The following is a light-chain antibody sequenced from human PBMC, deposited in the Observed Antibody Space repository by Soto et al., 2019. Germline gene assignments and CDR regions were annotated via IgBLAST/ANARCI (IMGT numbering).Light chain of an antibody. CDR1: QSLSDN. V-gene: IGKV3-15*01. J-gene: IGKJ1*01. CDR3: QQYSKWPPWT. CDR2: RAS. Sequence: EIVMTQSPAPLAGSPGETVTLSCRASQSLSDNLAWYQQKPGQAPRLLIFRASTMATGVPARFSGRGCGTEFTLTIIGLQSEDFAVYDCQQYSKWPPWTFGPGTKVEIK.